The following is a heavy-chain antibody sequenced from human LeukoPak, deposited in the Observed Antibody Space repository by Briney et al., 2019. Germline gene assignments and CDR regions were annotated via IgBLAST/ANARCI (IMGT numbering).Heavy chain of an antibody. CDR3: ARRSVGSSHFDY. Sequence: PSETLSLTCTVSGGSISSYYWSWIRQPPGKGLEWIGEINHSGSTNYNPSLKSRVTISVDTSKNQFSLKLSSVTAADTAVYYCARRSVGSSHFDYWGQGTLVTVSS. CDR2: INHSGST. D-gene: IGHD1-26*01. V-gene: IGHV4-34*01. J-gene: IGHJ4*02. CDR1: GGSISSYY.